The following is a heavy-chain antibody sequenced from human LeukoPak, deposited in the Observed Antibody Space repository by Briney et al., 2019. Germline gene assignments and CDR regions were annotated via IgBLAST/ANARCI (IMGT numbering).Heavy chain of an antibody. CDR3: TRENYVPDS. D-gene: IGHD3-10*02. CDR2: ISNGGSPT. CDR1: GYTFSPYW. V-gene: IGHV3-7*03. Sequence: PGGSLRLSCVASGYTFSPYWMSWVRQTPGKGLEWVASISNGGSPTYYVDSVRGRFTISRDDAKNSLFLYMNSLGADDTAVYYCTRENYVPDSWGQGTLVTVSS. J-gene: IGHJ5*02.